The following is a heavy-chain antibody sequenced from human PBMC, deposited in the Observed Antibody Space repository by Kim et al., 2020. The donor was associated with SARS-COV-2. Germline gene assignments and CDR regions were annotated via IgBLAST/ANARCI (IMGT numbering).Heavy chain of an antibody. CDR1: DYTFTGYG. CDR2: INFYNDNT. D-gene: IGHD3-10*01. Sequence: ASVKVSCKASDYTFTGYGINWVRQAPGQGLEWMGWINFYNDNTYYTQKLQGRVTMTTDKSTNTAYMELRSLRSDDTAVYYCARDLSPYGSGPFDAFAIWGQGTMVTVSS. CDR3: ARDLSPYGSGPFDAFAI. J-gene: IGHJ3*02. V-gene: IGHV1-18*01.